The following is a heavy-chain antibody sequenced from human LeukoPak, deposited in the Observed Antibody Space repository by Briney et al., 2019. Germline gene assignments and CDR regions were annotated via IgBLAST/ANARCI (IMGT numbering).Heavy chain of an antibody. CDR2: IYYSGST. V-gene: IGHV4-59*01. Sequence: SETLSLTCTVSGDPINSYYWSWIRQPPGKGLEWIGHIYYSGSTNYNPSLKSRVTISIDTSKNQFSLKPSSVTAADTAVYCSARAGSRGRYRYNLAYWYFDLWGRGTLATVSS. J-gene: IGHJ2*01. CDR1: GDPINSYY. D-gene: IGHD3-16*02. CDR3: ARAGSRGRYRYNLAYWYFDL.